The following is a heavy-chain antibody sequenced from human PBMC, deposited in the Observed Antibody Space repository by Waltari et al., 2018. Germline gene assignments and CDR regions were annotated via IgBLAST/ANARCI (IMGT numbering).Heavy chain of an antibody. CDR2: ISYSGTT. CDR3: ATYIGASVGTASFDV. D-gene: IGHD5-12*01. CDR1: GGSITSARHY. Sequence: QLQLQESGPGLVKPSETVSLTCSVSGGSITSARHYWGWIRQPPGQGLEWIGTISYSGTTYNSPSLQSRVTISRDTSKNQLSLKLDSVTASDTAVHYCATYIGASVGTASFDVWGQGTMVTVSS. J-gene: IGHJ3*01. V-gene: IGHV4-39*01.